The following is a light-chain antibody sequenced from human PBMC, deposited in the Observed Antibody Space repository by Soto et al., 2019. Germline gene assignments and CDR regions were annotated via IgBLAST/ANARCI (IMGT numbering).Light chain of an antibody. J-gene: IGKJ2*01. V-gene: IGKV3-20*01. Sequence: EVVLTQSPGTLSLSPGERATLSCRDSQSIINNYLGWYQQRPGQAPRLLIYGSSDRATGIPDRFSGSGSGTDFTLTISRLEPEDFAVYYCHQYGSSPPYTFGQGTKVEI. CDR2: GSS. CDR3: HQYGSSPPYT. CDR1: QSIINNY.